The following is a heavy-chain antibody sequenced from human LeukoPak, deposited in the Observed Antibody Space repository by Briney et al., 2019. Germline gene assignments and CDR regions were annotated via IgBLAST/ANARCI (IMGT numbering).Heavy chain of an antibody. CDR1: GGSISSYY. CDR3: ARAGTGIAAAGDGFDY. CDR2: IYYSGST. Sequence: KPSETLSLTCTVSGGSISSYYWSWIRQPPGKGLEWIGYIYYSGSTNYNPSLKSRVTISVGTSKNQFSLKLSSVTAADTAVYYCARAGTGIAAAGDGFDYWGQGTLVTVSS. V-gene: IGHV4-59*01. D-gene: IGHD6-13*01. J-gene: IGHJ4*02.